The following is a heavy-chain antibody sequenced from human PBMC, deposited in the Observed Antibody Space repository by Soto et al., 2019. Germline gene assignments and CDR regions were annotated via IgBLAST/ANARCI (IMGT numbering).Heavy chain of an antibody. V-gene: IGHV2-5*01. D-gene: IGHD3-16*01. CDR3: AHREGATVSLYYFEY. J-gene: IGHJ4*02. CDR2: IYWHDDE. Sequence: XGRTFGNPTQTLALPCTFYGFPLSTTGVGVSWIRQPPGKALEWLALIYWHDDERYSPSLKSRLTITKDTSKNQVVLTMTNMEPVDTATYYCAHREGATVSLYYFEYWGQGALLTV. CDR1: GFPLSTTGVG.